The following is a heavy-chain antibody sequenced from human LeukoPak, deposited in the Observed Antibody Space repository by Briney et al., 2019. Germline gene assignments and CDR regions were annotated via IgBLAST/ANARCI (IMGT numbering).Heavy chain of an antibody. Sequence: ASVKVSCKVSGYTLTELSMHWVRQAPGKGLEWVGGFDPEDGETIYAQKFQGRVTMTEDTSTDTAYMELSSPRSEDTAVYYCATFSFEGYYYMDVWGKGTTVTVS. CDR3: ATFSFEGYYYMDV. CDR2: FDPEDGET. J-gene: IGHJ6*03. CDR1: GYTLTELS. V-gene: IGHV1-24*01.